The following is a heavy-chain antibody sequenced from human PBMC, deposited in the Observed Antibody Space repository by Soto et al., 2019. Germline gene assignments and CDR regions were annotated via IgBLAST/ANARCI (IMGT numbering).Heavy chain of an antibody. Sequence: GGSLRLSCAASGFTFSSYAMHWVRQAPGKGLEWVAVISYDGSNKYYADSVKSRFTISRDNSKNTLYLQMNSLRAEDTAVYYCYAEATIRHNWFDPWGQGTLVTVSS. J-gene: IGHJ5*02. CDR2: ISYDGSNK. CDR1: GFTFSSYA. V-gene: IGHV3-30-3*01. CDR3: YAEATIRHNWFDP. D-gene: IGHD5-12*01.